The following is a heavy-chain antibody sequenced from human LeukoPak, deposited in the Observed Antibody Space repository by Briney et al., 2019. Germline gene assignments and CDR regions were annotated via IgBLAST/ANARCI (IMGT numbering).Heavy chain of an antibody. J-gene: IGHJ3*02. CDR1: GNTLTELS. D-gene: IGHD3-22*01. CDR3: ARDWSSGLGTSMIVVVPDAFDI. Sequence: ASVKVSCKVSGNTLTELSIHWVRQAPGKGLEWMGGFDPEDDETFYAQKFQGRVTMTRDTSISTAYMELSRLRSDDTAVYYCARDWSSGLGTSMIVVVPDAFDIWGQGTMVTVSS. CDR2: FDPEDDET. V-gene: IGHV1-24*01.